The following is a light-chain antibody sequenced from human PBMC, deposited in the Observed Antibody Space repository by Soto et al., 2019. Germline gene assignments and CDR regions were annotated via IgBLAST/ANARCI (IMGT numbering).Light chain of an antibody. CDR1: QSIDNN. CDR2: ETS. Sequence: DIQMTQSPSSLSASVGDRLTITCRASQSIDNNLNWYQQKPGKAPKLLIYETSILQSGVPSRFSGSGSGTDFTLTISSLQPEDFATYYCQQSYSTPSITFGQGTRLEI. CDR3: QQSYSTPSIT. V-gene: IGKV1-39*01. J-gene: IGKJ5*01.